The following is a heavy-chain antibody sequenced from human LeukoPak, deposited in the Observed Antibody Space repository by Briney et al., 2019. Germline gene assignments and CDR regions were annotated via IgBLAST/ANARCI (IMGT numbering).Heavy chain of an antibody. CDR3: ATGRWPGEIDY. Sequence: PSETLSLTCTVSGGSISSYYWTWIRQPPGKGLEWIGYIYYSGSTNYNPSLKSRVTISVDTSKNQFSLKLSSVTAADTAMYYCATGRWPGEIDYWGQGTLVTVFS. D-gene: IGHD4-17*01. CDR2: IYYSGST. J-gene: IGHJ4*02. CDR1: GGSISSYY. V-gene: IGHV4-59*01.